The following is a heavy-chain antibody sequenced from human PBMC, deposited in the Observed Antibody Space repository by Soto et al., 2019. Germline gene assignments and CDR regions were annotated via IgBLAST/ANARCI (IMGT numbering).Heavy chain of an antibody. Sequence: GASVKVSCKASGYTLTGYYMHWVRQAPGQGLEWMGWINPNSGGTNYAQKFQGWVTMTRDTSISTAYMELSRLRSDDTAVYYCARSRTTVTTYDYWGQGTLVTVSS. V-gene: IGHV1-2*04. D-gene: IGHD4-4*01. CDR1: GYTLTGYY. J-gene: IGHJ4*02. CDR3: ARSRTTVTTYDY. CDR2: INPNSGGT.